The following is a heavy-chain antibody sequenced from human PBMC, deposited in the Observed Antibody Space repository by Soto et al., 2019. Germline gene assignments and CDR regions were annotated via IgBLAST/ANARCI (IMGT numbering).Heavy chain of an antibody. CDR1: GFTFSSYA. CDR3: ARSSGYSSGWYLD. Sequence: GGSLRLSCAASGFTFSSYAMHWVRQAPGKGLEYVSAISSNGGSTYYADSVKGRFTISRDNSKKTLYLQMGSLRAEDMAVYYCARSSGYSSGWYLDWGQGTLVTVSS. J-gene: IGHJ4*02. D-gene: IGHD6-19*01. CDR2: ISSNGGST. V-gene: IGHV3-64*02.